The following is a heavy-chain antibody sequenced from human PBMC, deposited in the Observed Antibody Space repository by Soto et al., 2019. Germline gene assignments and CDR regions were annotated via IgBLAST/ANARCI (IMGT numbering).Heavy chain of an antibody. CDR2: ISWNSGNV. Sequence: RLSCACCGFIFNHYAMHWVRQAPGKGLEWVSGISWNSGNVGYAYSVKGRFTISRDNAENSLYLQMDSLRPEDTALYYCAKDTGDSSGYYYYHYYGMDVWGHGTTVTVSS. CDR1: GFIFNHYA. J-gene: IGHJ6*02. CDR3: AKDTGDSSGYYYYHYYGMDV. V-gene: IGHV3-9*01. D-gene: IGHD3-22*01.